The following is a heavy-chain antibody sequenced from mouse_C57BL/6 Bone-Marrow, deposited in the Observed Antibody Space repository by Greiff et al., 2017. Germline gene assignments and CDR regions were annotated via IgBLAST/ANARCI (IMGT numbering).Heavy chain of an antibody. CDR2: INPGSGGT. CDR3: ARWGGRGYFDY. J-gene: IGHJ2*01. V-gene: IGHV1-54*01. CDR1: GYAFTNYL. Sequence: VQLQQSGAELVRPGTSVKVSCKASGYAFTNYLIEWVKQRPGQGLEWIGVINPGSGGTNYNEKFKGKATLTADKSSSAAYMQLSSLPSEVSAVYFCARWGGRGYFDYWGQGTTLTVSS. D-gene: IGHD3-3*01.